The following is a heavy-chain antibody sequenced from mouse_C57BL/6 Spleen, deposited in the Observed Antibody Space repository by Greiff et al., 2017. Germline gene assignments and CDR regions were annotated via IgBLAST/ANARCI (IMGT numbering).Heavy chain of an antibody. J-gene: IGHJ2*01. CDR1: GFTFSSYA. V-gene: IGHV5-4*01. D-gene: IGHD2-1*01. CDR3: ARVEGNDY. CDR2: ISDGGSYT. Sequence: EVQWVESGGGLVKPGGSLKLSCAASGFTFSSYAMSWVRQTPEKRLEWVATISDGGSYTYYPDNVKGRFTISRDNAKNNLYLQMSHLKSEDTAMYYCARVEGNDYWGQGTTLTVSS.